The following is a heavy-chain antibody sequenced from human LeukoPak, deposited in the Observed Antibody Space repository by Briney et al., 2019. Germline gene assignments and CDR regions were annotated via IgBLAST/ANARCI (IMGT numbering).Heavy chain of an antibody. CDR1: GGSISSGGYY. Sequence: PSETLSLTCTVSGGSISSGGYYWSWIRQHPGKGLEWIGYIYYSGSTYYNPSLKSRVTMSVDTSKNQFSLKLSSVTAADTAVYYCARVGYYYYYMDVWGKGTTVTVSS. CDR2: IYYSGST. V-gene: IGHV4-31*03. J-gene: IGHJ6*03. CDR3: ARVGYYYYYMDV. D-gene: IGHD3-10*01.